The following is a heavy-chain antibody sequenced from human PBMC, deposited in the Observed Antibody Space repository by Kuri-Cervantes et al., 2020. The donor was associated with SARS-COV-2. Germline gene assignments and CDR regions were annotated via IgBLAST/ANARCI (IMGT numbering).Heavy chain of an antibody. CDR3: ARGGYDFWSGYYTYYYGMDV. V-gene: IGHV4-34*01. CDR1: GGSFSGYY. Sequence: ESLKISCAVYGGSFSGYYWSWIRQPPGKGLEWIGEINHSGSTNYNPSLKSRVTISVDTSKNQFSLKLSSVTAADTAVYYCARGGYDFWSGYYTYYYGMDVWGQGTTVTVSS. CDR2: INHSGST. J-gene: IGHJ6*02. D-gene: IGHD3-3*01.